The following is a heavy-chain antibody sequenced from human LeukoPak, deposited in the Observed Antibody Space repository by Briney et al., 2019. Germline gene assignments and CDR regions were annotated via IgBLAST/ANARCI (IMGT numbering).Heavy chain of an antibody. CDR2: INQDGSET. D-gene: IGHD3-10*01. Sequence: PGGSLTLSCAVSEFIFGAYWMTWVRQAPGKGLEWVAHINQDGSETYYMDSVKGRFTISRDNAKKSVFLQMNSLTAEDTALYYCVRSLQKFGTRDYWGQGTLVTVSS. J-gene: IGHJ4*02. V-gene: IGHV3-7*01. CDR3: VRSLQKFGTRDY. CDR1: EFIFGAYW.